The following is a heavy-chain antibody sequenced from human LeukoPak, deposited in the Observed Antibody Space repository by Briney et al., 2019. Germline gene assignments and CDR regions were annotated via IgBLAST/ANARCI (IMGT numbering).Heavy chain of an antibody. J-gene: IGHJ4*02. CDR3: ASLSMVTPFDY. D-gene: IGHD4-17*01. V-gene: IGHV3-74*01. CDR1: GFTFSSYW. Sequence: GGSLRLSCAGSGFTFSSYWMHRVRQAPGKGLVRVSRINSDGSSTSYADSVKGRFTISRDNAKNTLYLQMNSLRAEDTAVYYCASLSMVTPFDYWGQGTLVTVSS. CDR2: INSDGSST.